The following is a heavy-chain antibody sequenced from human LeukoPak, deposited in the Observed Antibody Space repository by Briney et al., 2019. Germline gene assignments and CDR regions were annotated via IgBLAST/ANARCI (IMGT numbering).Heavy chain of an antibody. D-gene: IGHD5-18*01. CDR1: GGSISSSNW. CDR3: ASSGYSYGPFFDY. Sequence: SETLSLTCAVSGGSISSSNWWSWVRQPPGKGLEWIGEIYHSGSTNYNPSLKSRVTISVDTSKNQFSLKLSSVTAADTAVYYCASSGYSYGPFFDYWGQGTLVTVSS. J-gene: IGHJ4*02. CDR2: IYHSGST. V-gene: IGHV4-4*02.